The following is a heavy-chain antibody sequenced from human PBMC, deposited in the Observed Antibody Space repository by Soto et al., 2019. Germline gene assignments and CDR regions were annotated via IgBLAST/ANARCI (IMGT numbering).Heavy chain of an antibody. CDR1: GGSISSGGYS. CDR3: ARDQKYYYDSSGYEL. V-gene: IGHV4-31*11. Sequence: SETLSLTCAVSGGSISSGGYSWSWIRQPPGKGLEWIGYIYYSGSTYYNPSLKSRVTISVDTSKNQFSLKLSSVTAADTAVYYCARDQKYYYDSSGYELWGQGTLVTVSS. J-gene: IGHJ4*02. D-gene: IGHD3-22*01. CDR2: IYYSGST.